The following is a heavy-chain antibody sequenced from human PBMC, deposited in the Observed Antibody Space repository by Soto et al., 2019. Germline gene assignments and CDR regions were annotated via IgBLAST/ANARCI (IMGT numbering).Heavy chain of an antibody. Sequence: SETLYLTCTVSGGSISSGGYYWSWIRQHPGKGLEWIGYIYYSGSTYYNPSLKSRVTISVDTSKNQFSLKLSSVTAADTAVYYCARGGDYYDSSGYLSSFDYWGQGTLVTVSS. CDR2: IYYSGST. J-gene: IGHJ4*02. CDR3: ARGGDYYDSSGYLSSFDY. D-gene: IGHD3-22*01. CDR1: GGSISSGGYY. V-gene: IGHV4-31*03.